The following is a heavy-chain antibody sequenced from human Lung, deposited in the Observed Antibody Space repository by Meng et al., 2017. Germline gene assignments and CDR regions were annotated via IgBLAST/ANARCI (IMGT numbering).Heavy chain of an antibody. Sequence: SETLSLTCTVSLYSITSGHYWAWIRQSPGKGLEWIGCIYHSGSTYFNPSLKSRVTILVDTSKNHFSLKLRSVTAADTAIYYCARCGSSGYHGGLDHYYYYYGLDVWGQGTMVTVSS. J-gene: IGHJ6*02. CDR2: IYHSGST. CDR3: ARCGSSGYHGGLDHYYYYYGLDV. CDR1: LYSITSGHY. D-gene: IGHD6-19*01. V-gene: IGHV4-38-2*02.